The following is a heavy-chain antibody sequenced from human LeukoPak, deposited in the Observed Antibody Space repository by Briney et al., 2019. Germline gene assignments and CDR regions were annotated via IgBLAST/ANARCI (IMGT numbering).Heavy chain of an antibody. CDR2: IKQDGSEK. CDR1: GFTLSSHW. CDR3: ARDLVVPAAHPGSYYYGMDV. D-gene: IGHD2-2*01. V-gene: IGHV3-7*01. J-gene: IGHJ6*02. Sequence: GGSLRLSCAASGFTLSSHWMTWVRQAPGKGLEWVANIKQDGSEKYYVDSVKGRFTISRDNAKNSLYLQMNSLRAEDTAVYYCARDLVVPAAHPGSYYYGMDVWGQGTTVTVSS.